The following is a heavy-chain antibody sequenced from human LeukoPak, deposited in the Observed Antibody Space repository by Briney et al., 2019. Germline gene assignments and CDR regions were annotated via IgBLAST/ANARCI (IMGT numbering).Heavy chain of an antibody. CDR1: GGSFSGYY. CDR3: ARDNYYGSGRNV. CDR2: INHSGST. V-gene: IGHV4-34*01. Sequence: SETLSLTCAVDGGSFSGYYWSWIRQPPGKGLEWIGEINHSGSTNYNPSLKSRVTISVDTSKNQFSLKLSSVTAADTAMYYCARDNYYGSGRNVWGQGTTVTVS. D-gene: IGHD3-10*01. J-gene: IGHJ6*02.